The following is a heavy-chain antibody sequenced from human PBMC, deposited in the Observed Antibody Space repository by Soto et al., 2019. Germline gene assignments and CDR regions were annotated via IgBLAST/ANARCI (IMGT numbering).Heavy chain of an antibody. CDR3: ARRLIDNWNQGNAFDF. D-gene: IGHD1-20*01. CDR2: IYYNGDT. CDR1: GGSVSSGNYF. J-gene: IGHJ3*01. Sequence: QLQLQESGPGLVKPAETLSLKCAFSGGSVSSGNYFWGWIRQPPGKGLEWIGKIYYNGDTYSSPSLKSPAPMSVDTAQNPFSLRLTSVTAADTAVYCCARRLIDNWNQGNAFDFWGQGTLVTVSS. V-gene: IGHV4-39*01.